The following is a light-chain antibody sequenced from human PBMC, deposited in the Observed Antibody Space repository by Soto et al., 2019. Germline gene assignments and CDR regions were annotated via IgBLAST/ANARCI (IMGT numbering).Light chain of an antibody. CDR2: EGT. Sequence: QSALTQPASVSGSPGQSITISCTGTSSDVGSYNLVSWYQQHPGKAPKLMIYEGTKRPSGVSNRFSGPKSGNTASLTISGLPSVGGADYYCCPSASSSPYVFGTGTKRTVL. CDR1: SSDVGSYNL. J-gene: IGLJ1*01. V-gene: IGLV2-23*01. CDR3: CPSASSSPYV.